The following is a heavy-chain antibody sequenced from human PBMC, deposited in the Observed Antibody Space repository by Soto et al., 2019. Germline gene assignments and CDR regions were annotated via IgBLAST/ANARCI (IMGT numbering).Heavy chain of an antibody. J-gene: IGHJ4*02. D-gene: IGHD4-17*01. CDR3: ARRSRRYGDFSLYFFDY. CDR2: IYYSGST. Sequence: SETLSLTCTVSGGSISSSSYYWGWIRQPPGKGLEWIGSIYYSGSTYYNPSLKSRVTISVDTSKNQFSLKLSSVTAADTAVYYCARRSRRYGDFSLYFFDYWGQGTLVTVSS. V-gene: IGHV4-39*01. CDR1: GGSISSSSYY.